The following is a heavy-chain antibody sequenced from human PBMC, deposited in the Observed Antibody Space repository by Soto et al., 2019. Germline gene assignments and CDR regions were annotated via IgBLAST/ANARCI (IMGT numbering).Heavy chain of an antibody. J-gene: IGHJ5*02. CDR1: GGSFSGYY. D-gene: IGHD6-19*01. CDR3: ARVPWVAGATGWFDP. Sequence: SETLSLTCAVFGGSFSGYYWNWIRQPPGKGLEWIGEINHSGSTNYYSSLKSRVTISVDKSKNQFSLKMNSVTAADTAVYYCARVPWVAGATGWFDPWGQGTLVTVSS. V-gene: IGHV4-34*01. CDR2: INHSGST.